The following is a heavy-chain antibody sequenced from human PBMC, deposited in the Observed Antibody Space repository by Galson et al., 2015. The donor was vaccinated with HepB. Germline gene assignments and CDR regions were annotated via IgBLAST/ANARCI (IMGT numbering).Heavy chain of an antibody. D-gene: IGHD5-12*01. Sequence: LRLSCAASGFTFSSYGMHWVRQAPGKGLEWVAVISYDGSNKYYADSVKGRFTISRDNSKNTLYLQMNSLRAEDTAVYYCAVVATISIDFDYWGQGTLVTVSS. CDR3: AVVATISIDFDY. V-gene: IGHV3-30*03. J-gene: IGHJ4*02. CDR1: GFTFSSYG. CDR2: ISYDGSNK.